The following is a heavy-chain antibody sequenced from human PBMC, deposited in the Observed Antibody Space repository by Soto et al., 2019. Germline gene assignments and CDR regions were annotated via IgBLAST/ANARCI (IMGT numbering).Heavy chain of an antibody. D-gene: IGHD6-13*01. CDR2: ISGSGGSS. CDR3: AKVTKRAAAGRYEYYKYGMDV. V-gene: IGHV3-23*01. J-gene: IGHJ6*02. CDR1: GFAFSTYA. Sequence: GGSLRLSCAAAGFAFSTYAMTWVRQAPGKGLEWVSVISGSGGSSYYAASVKGRFTISRDNSKNTLFLQMNGLRAEDTAVYYCAKVTKRAAAGRYEYYKYGMDVWGQGTTVTVS.